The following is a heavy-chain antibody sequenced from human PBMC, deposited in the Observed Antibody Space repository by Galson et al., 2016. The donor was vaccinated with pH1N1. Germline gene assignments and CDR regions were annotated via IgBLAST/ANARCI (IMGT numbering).Heavy chain of an antibody. CDR1: GFTFQKYG. V-gene: IGHV3-33*01. Sequence: SLRLSCATSGFTFQKYGIHWVRQAPGKGLEWVAVIWYNGRNTNYADSVKGRFTVSRDNSKNTGYLQMDSLRAEDTAVYYCSRGNPPTSTPDYWGQGTLVTVSS. CDR2: IWYNGRNT. D-gene: IGHD2/OR15-2a*01. CDR3: SRGNPPTSTPDY. J-gene: IGHJ4*02.